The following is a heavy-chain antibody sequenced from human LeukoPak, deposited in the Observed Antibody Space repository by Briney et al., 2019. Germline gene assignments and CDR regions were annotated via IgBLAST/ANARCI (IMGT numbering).Heavy chain of an antibody. J-gene: IGHJ6*03. Sequence: ASVEVSCKASGYTFTSYDINWVRQATGQGLEWMGWMNPNSGNTGYAQKFQGRVTMTRNTSISTAYMELSSLRSEDTAVYYCAIAAAGSNYYYYYMDVWGKGTTVTVSS. CDR2: MNPNSGNT. CDR1: GYTFTSYD. CDR3: AIAAAGSNYYYYYMDV. V-gene: IGHV1-8*01. D-gene: IGHD6-13*01.